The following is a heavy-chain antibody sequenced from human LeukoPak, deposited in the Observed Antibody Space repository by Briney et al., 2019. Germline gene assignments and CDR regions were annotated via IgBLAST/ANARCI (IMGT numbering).Heavy chain of an antibody. CDR3: ARTRYCSSTTCYYFDY. V-gene: IGHV4-59*08. J-gene: IGHJ4*02. Sequence: KSSETLSLTCTVCGGSISSYYWSCIRQPPGKRPEWMGYINYSGSTNYNPSLKSRVTISVDTSKNQFSLKLSSVTAADTAVYYCARTRYCSSTTCYYFDYWGQGTLVTVSS. D-gene: IGHD2-2*01. CDR1: GGSISSYY. CDR2: INYSGST.